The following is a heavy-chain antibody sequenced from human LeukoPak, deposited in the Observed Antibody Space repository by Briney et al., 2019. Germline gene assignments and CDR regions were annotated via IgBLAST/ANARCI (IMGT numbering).Heavy chain of an antibody. Sequence: GGSLRLSCAASGFTFSGSAMHWVRQASGKGLEWVGRIRSKANSYATAYAASVKGRFTITRDDSKNTAYLQMNSLKTEDTAVYYCTSAVVVVAATDYWGQGTLVTVSS. CDR3: TSAVVVVAATDY. D-gene: IGHD2-15*01. J-gene: IGHJ4*02. CDR1: GFTFSGSA. V-gene: IGHV3-73*01. CDR2: IRSKANSYAT.